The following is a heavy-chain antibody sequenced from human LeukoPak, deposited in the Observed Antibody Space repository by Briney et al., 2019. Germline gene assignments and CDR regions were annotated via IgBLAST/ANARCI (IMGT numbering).Heavy chain of an antibody. CDR2: INSDGGST. J-gene: IGHJ4*02. D-gene: IGHD1-26*01. CDR1: GFTFSSYW. CDR3: ARDRVGAYFDY. V-gene: IGHV3-74*01. Sequence: GGSLRLSCAAFGFTFSSYWMHWVRQAPGKGLVWVSRINSDGGSTSYADSVKGRFTISRDNAKNTLYLQMNSLRAEDTAVYYCARDRVGAYFDYWGQGTLVTVSS.